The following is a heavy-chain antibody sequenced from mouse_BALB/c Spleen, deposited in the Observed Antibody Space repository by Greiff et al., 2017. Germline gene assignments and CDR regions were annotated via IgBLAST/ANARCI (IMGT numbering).Heavy chain of an antibody. V-gene: IGHV2-9-2*01. CDR1: GFSLTSYD. Sequence: VKLMESGPGLVAPSQSLSITCTVSGFSLTSYDISWIRQPPGKGLEWLGVIWTGGGTNYNSAFMSRLSISKDNSKSQVFLKMNSLQTDDTAIYYCVRGAAFAYWGQGTLVTVSA. CDR3: VRGAAFAY. J-gene: IGHJ3*01. CDR2: IWTGGGT.